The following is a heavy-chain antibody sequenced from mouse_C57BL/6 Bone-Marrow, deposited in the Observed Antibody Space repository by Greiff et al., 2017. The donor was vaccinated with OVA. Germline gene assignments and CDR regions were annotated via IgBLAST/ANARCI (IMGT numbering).Heavy chain of an antibody. CDR1: GYTFTSSG. J-gene: IGHJ3*01. Sequence: VQLQQSGAELARPGASVKLSCKASGYTFTSSGISWVKQRTGQGLEWIGEIYPRSGNTYYNEKFKGKATLTADKSSSTAYMELRSLTSEDSAVYFCARGELRVAYWGQGTLVTVSA. D-gene: IGHD1-1*01. V-gene: IGHV1-81*01. CDR3: ARGELRVAY. CDR2: IYPRSGNT.